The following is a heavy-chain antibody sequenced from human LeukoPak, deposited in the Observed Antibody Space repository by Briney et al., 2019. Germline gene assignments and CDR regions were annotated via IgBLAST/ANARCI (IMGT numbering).Heavy chain of an antibody. CDR2: MNPNSGNT. V-gene: IGHV1-8*03. D-gene: IGHD3-3*01. CDR1: GYTFTSYD. CDR3: ARSIIGVLRFLEWLPKYYYYYYMDV. Sequence: GASVKVSGKASGYTFTSYDINWVRQATGQGLEWMGWMNPNSGNTGYAQKFQGRVTITRNTSISTAYMELSSLRSEDTAVYYCARSIIGVLRFLEWLPKYYYYYYMDVWGKGTTVTVSS. J-gene: IGHJ6*03.